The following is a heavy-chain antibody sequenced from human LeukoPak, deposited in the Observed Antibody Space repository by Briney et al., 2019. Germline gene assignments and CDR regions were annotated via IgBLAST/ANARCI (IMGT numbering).Heavy chain of an antibody. J-gene: IGHJ4*02. V-gene: IGHV4-39*07. CDR1: GGSITSSSYY. CDR2: VYYSGNT. D-gene: IGHD5-18*01. Sequence: SETLSLTCTVSGGSITSSSYYWGWIRQPPGKGLEWIGSVYYSGNTYYNSSLKSRVTISVDTSKNQFSLKPSSVTAADTAVYYCARVGYSYGGFDYWGQGTLVTVSS. CDR3: ARVGYSYGGFDY.